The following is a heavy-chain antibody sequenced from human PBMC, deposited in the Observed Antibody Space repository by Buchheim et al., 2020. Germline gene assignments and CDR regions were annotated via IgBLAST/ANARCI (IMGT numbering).Heavy chain of an antibody. D-gene: IGHD3-3*01. Sequence: EVQLVESGGGLVQPGGSLRLSCAASGFTLSSYSMNWVRQAPGKGLEWVSYITHTSGTIYYADSVKGRFPISRDNAQNSLSLQMNSLRGEDTAVYYCARVRSGYYVDYWGQGTL. CDR3: ARVRSGYYVDY. CDR2: ITHTSGTI. V-gene: IGHV3-48*01. CDR1: GFTLSSYS. J-gene: IGHJ4*02.